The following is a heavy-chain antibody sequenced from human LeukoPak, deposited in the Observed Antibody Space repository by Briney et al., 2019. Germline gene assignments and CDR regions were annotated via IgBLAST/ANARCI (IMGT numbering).Heavy chain of an antibody. J-gene: IGHJ4*02. CDR3: ARAVEMATIRNYFDY. D-gene: IGHD5-24*01. Sequence: SETLSLTRTVSGGSISSSSYYWGWIRQPPGKGLEWIGSIYYSGSTYYNPSLKSRVTISVDTSKNQFSLKLSSVTAADTAVYYCARAVEMATIRNYFDYWGQGTLVTVSS. V-gene: IGHV4-39*07. CDR2: IYYSGST. CDR1: GGSISSSSYY.